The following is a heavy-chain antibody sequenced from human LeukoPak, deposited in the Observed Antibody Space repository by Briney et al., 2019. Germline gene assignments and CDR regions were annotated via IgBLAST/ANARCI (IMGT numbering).Heavy chain of an antibody. Sequence: SVKVSCKAPGGTFSSYAISWVRQAPGQGLEWMGGIIPIFGTANYAQRFQGRVTITADESTSTAYMELSSLRSEDTAVYYCARDLRPGWYYGMDVWGQGTTVTVSS. J-gene: IGHJ6*02. D-gene: IGHD2-15*01. V-gene: IGHV1-69*13. CDR3: ARDLRPGWYYGMDV. CDR1: GGTFSSYA. CDR2: IIPIFGTA.